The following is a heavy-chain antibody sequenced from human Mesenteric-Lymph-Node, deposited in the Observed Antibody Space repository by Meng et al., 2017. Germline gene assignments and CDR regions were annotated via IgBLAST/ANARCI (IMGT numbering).Heavy chain of an antibody. D-gene: IGHD1-14*01. CDR3: ATTNALTY. CDR2: TYYRSKWYN. CDR1: GDSVSSNSAA. J-gene: IGHJ4*02. V-gene: IGHV6-1*01. Sequence: SETLSLTCAISGDSVSSNSAAWNWIRQSPSRGLEWLGRTYYRSKWYNDYAVSVKSRMTIKPDTSKNQISLQLNSVTPEDTAVYYCATTNALTYWGPGTVVTVSS.